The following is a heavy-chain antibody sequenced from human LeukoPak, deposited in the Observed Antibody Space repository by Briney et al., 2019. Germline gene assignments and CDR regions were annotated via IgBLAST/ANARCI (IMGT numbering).Heavy chain of an antibody. CDR3: ARGGTGSSVFGY. V-gene: IGHV3-74*01. D-gene: IGHD6-6*01. Sequence: GGSLRLSCAASGFTFSGYWMHWVRQAPGKGLVWVSRIRGDGTITNYAGSVKGRFTISRDNAKNTLFLQMDSLRGEDTAVYYCARGGTGSSVFGYWGQGTLVTVSS. CDR2: IRGDGTIT. CDR1: GFTFSGYW. J-gene: IGHJ4*02.